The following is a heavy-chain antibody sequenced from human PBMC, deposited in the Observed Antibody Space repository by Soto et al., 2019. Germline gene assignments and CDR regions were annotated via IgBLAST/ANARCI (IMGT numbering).Heavy chain of an antibody. D-gene: IGHD2-15*01. J-gene: IGHJ6*02. CDR2: IKQDGSEK. CDR3: ARDETRCSGGTCYLPGMDV. Sequence: PVGSLRLSCAASGFTFSSYWMSWVRQAPGKGLEWVANIKQDGSEKYYVDSVKGRFTISRDNAENSLYLQMNSLRAEDTAVYYCARDETRCSGGTCYLPGMDVWGQGTTVTVSS. V-gene: IGHV3-7*01. CDR1: GFTFSSYW.